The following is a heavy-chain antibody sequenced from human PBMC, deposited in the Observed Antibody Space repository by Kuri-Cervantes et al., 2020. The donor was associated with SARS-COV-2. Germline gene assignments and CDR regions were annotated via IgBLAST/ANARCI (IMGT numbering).Heavy chain of an antibody. CDR1: GYSISSGYY. D-gene: IGHD3-3*01. J-gene: IGHJ5*02. V-gene: IGHV4-38-2*01. CDR3: ARVSAGYDFWSGYHNWFDP. Sequence: GSLRLSCAVSGYSISSGYYWGWIRQPPGKGLEWIGSIYHSGSTYYNPSLKSRVTISVDTSKNQFSLKLSSVTAADTAVYYCARVSAGYDFWSGYHNWFDPWGQGTLVTVSS. CDR2: IYHSGST.